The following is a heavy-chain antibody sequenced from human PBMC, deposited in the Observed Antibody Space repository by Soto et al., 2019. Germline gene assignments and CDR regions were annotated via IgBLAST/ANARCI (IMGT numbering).Heavy chain of an antibody. CDR1: GFTISSYA. CDR2: ISDRGATT. D-gene: IGHD1-1*01. V-gene: IGHV3-23*01. CDR3: EKDKPGTTSFDY. Sequence: EVQLLESGGGLVQPGGSLRLSCAASGFTISSYAMSWVRQAPGKGLEWVSAISDRGATTHYADSVKGRFTISRDTSKNTLYLKMNTLRAEDTAVYYCEKDKPGTTSFDYWGRGTLVTVSS. J-gene: IGHJ4*02.